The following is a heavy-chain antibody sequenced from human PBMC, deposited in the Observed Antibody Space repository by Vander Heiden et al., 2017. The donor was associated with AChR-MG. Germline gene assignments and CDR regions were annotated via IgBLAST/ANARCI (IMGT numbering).Heavy chain of an antibody. CDR3: ARRGAVAGGVYFDS. CDR2: IYYSGST. Sequence: QVQLQESGPGLVKPSETLSLTCTVSGGSISSYYWSWLRQPPGKGLEWIGYIYYSGSTNYNPSLKSRVTISVDTSKNQFSLKFISVTAADTAVYYCARRGAVAGGVYFDSWGQGTLVTVSS. J-gene: IGHJ4*02. D-gene: IGHD6-19*01. V-gene: IGHV4-59*01. CDR1: GGSISSYY.